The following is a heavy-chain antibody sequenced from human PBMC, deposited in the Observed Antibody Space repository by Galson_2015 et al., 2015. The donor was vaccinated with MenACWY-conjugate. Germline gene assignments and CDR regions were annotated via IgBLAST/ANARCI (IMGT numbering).Heavy chain of an antibody. J-gene: IGHJ4*02. V-gene: IGHV1-18*01. Sequence: QSGAEVKKPGASVKVSCKASGYTFTSYGISWVRQAPGQGLEWMGWISAYNGNTNYAQKLQGRITMTTDTSTSTAYMELRSLRSDDTAVYYCARRYYDILTGWNHFDYWGQGTLVTVSS. CDR1: GYTFTSYG. CDR3: ARRYYDILTGWNHFDY. D-gene: IGHD3-9*01. CDR2: ISAYNGNT.